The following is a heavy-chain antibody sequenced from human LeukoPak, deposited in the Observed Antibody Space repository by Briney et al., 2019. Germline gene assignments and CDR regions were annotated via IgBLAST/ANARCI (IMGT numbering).Heavy chain of an antibody. D-gene: IGHD2-21*01. J-gene: IGHJ4*02. V-gene: IGHV1-69*04. CDR2: IIPILGIA. Sequence: ASVKVSCTASGYTFTGYYMHWVRQAPGQGVEWMGRIIPILGIANYAQKFQGRVTITADKSTSTAYMELSSLRSEDTAVYYCARGVIADYWGQGTLVTVSS. CDR3: ARGVIADY. CDR1: GYTFTGYY.